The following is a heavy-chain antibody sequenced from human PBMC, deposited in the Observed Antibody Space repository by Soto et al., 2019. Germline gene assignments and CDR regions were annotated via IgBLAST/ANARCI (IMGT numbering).Heavy chain of an antibody. CDR3: ARGLGSGYDFGYYYGMDV. D-gene: IGHD5-12*01. V-gene: IGHV1-2*04. CDR1: GYTFTGYY. Sequence: ASVKVSCKASGYTFTGYYMHWVRQAPGQGLEWMGWINPNSGGTNYAQKFQGWVTMTRDTSISTAYMELSRLRSDDTAVYYCARGLGSGYDFGYYYGMDVWGQGTTVTVS. J-gene: IGHJ6*02. CDR2: INPNSGGT.